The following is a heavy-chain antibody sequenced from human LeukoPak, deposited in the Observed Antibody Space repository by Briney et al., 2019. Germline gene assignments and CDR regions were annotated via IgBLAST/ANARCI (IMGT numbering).Heavy chain of an antibody. CDR1: GFTFSSYS. Sequence: GGSLRLSCAASGFTFSSYSMNWVRQAPGKGLEWVSSISSSSSYTYYADSVKGRFTISRDNAKNSLYLQMNSLRAEDTAVYYCARGPTLRYNWNDEDYYYYMDVWGKGTTVTVSS. J-gene: IGHJ6*03. CDR2: ISSSSSYT. CDR3: ARGPTLRYNWNDEDYYYYMDV. V-gene: IGHV3-21*01. D-gene: IGHD1-1*01.